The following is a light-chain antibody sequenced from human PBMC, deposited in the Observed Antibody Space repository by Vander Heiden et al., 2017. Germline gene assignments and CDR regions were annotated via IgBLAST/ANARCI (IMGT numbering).Light chain of an antibody. J-gene: IGLJ2*01. Sequence: QAVLTQPSSLSASPGASASLPCPFRSGINVGTYRIYWYQQKQGSPPQYRLRYKSDSDKQQGSGVPSRFSGSKDASAKAGMLLISGLQSEDEADYYCMIWHSSAVVFGGGTKLTVL. V-gene: IGLV5-45*02. CDR2: YKSDSDK. CDR1: SGINVGTYR. CDR3: MIWHSSAVV.